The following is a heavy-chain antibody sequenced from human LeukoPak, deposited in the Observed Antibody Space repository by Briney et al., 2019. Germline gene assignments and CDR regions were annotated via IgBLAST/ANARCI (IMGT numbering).Heavy chain of an antibody. CDR1: GCTFSSYA. J-gene: IGHJ3*02. Sequence: SVKVSCKACGCTFSSYAISWVRQAPGQGLEWMGRIIPIFGTANYAQKFQGRVTITTDESTSTAYMELSSLRSEDTAVYYCALPADGQLWSLHDAFDIWGQGTMVTVSS. CDR2: IIPIFGTA. CDR3: ALPADGQLWSLHDAFDI. D-gene: IGHD5-18*01. V-gene: IGHV1-69*05.